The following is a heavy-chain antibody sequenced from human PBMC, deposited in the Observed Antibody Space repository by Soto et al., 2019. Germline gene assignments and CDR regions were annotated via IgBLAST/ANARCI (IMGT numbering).Heavy chain of an antibody. D-gene: IGHD6-19*01. V-gene: IGHV1-69*13. Sequence: SVKVSCKASGGTFSSYAISWVRQAPGQGLEWMGGIVPIFGTANYAQKFQGRVTITADESTSTAYMELSSLRSEDTAVYYCARARSPLNSIAVAGTFDYWGQGTLVTVSS. CDR2: IVPIFGTA. CDR3: ARARSPLNSIAVAGTFDY. CDR1: GGTFSSYA. J-gene: IGHJ4*02.